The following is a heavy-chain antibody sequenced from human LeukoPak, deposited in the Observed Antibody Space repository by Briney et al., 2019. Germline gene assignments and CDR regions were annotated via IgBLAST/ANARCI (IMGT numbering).Heavy chain of an antibody. CDR2: IKQDGSEK. V-gene: IGHV3-7*01. CDR1: GASIRSYY. J-gene: IGHJ4*02. D-gene: IGHD3-22*01. CDR3: ARETPETNTYYYDSSGYYYY. Sequence: ETLSLTCSVSGASIRSYYWSWVRQAPGKGPEWVANIKQDGSEKYYVDSVKGRFTISRDNAKNSLYLQMNSLRAEDTAVYYCARETPETNTYYYDSSGYYYYWGQGTLVTVSS.